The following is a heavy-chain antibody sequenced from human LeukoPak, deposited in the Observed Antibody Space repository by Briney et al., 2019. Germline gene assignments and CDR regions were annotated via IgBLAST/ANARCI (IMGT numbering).Heavy chain of an antibody. J-gene: IGHJ4*02. Sequence: GGSLRLSCAASGFTFSSYATSWVRQAPGKGLEWVSAISGSGGSTYHADSVKGRFTISRDDSKNTLYLQMNSLRAEDTAVYYCAKSRSGIAAAGTNYWGQGTLVTVSS. CDR1: GFTFSSYA. D-gene: IGHD6-13*01. CDR3: AKSRSGIAAAGTNY. CDR2: ISGSGGST. V-gene: IGHV3-23*01.